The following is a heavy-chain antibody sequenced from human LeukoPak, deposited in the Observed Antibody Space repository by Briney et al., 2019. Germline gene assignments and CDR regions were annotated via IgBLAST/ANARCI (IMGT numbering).Heavy chain of an antibody. J-gene: IGHJ6*02. D-gene: IGHD6-13*01. CDR2: ISYDGSNK. CDR1: GFTFSSYA. Sequence: GGSLRLSCAASGFTFSSYAMHWVRQAPGKGLEWVAVISYDGSNKYYADSVKGRFTIYRDNSKDTLYLQMNSLRAEDTAVYYCARVGYSGFMDVWGQGTTVTVSS. V-gene: IGHV3-30*04. CDR3: ARVGYSGFMDV.